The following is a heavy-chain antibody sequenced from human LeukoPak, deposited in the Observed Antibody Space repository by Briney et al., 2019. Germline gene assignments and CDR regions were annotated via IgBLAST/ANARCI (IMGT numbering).Heavy chain of an antibody. V-gene: IGHV3-21*01. CDR1: GFTFSSYS. CDR3: ARVLSGTSDAFDI. Sequence: GGSLRLSCAASGFTFSSYSMNWVRQAPGKGLEWVSSISSSSSYIYYADSVKGRFTISRDNAKNSLYLQMNSLRAEDTAVYYCARVLSGTSDAFDIWGQGTTVTVSS. J-gene: IGHJ3*02. CDR2: ISSSSSYI. D-gene: IGHD1-1*01.